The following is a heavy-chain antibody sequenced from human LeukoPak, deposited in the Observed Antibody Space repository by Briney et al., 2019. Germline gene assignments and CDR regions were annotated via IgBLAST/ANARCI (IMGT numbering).Heavy chain of an antibody. V-gene: IGHV3-33*06. J-gene: IGHJ5*02. D-gene: IGHD1-26*01. CDR1: GFPFSSYG. Sequence: GSLELSWAAAGFPFSSYGMHWVRQAPGKGLEWVAVIWYDGSNKYYADSVKGRFTISRDNSKNTLYLQMNSLRAEDTAVYYCAKDKGATVNWFDPWGRGTLVTVSS. CDR3: AKDKGATVNWFDP. CDR2: IWYDGSNK.